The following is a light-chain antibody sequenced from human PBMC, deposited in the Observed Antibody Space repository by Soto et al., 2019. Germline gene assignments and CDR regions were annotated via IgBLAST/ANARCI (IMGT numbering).Light chain of an antibody. V-gene: IGKV3-15*01. CDR3: QQYNNWPLYT. CDR1: QSVSSK. J-gene: IGKJ2*01. CDR2: GAS. Sequence: EIVMKQPPATLSVYPGARATLSCRASQSVSSKLAWYQQRPGQAPRLLIYGASTRATGIPARFSGSGSGTEFTLTISSLQSADFAVSYCQQYNNWPLYTFGQGTKVDNK.